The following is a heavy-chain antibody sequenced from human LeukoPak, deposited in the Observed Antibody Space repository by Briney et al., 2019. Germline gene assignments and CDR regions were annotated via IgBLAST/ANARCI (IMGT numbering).Heavy chain of an antibody. CDR3: AKVAGRITMVRGVIIMPAFFDY. Sequence: GAPRLSCAASGFTFSSYAMSWVRQAPGKGLEWVSAIISSGGSTYYTDSVKGRFTISRDNSKNTLYLQMNSLRAEDTAVYYCAKVAGRITMVRGVIIMPAFFDYWGQGTLVTVSS. CDR2: IISSGGST. CDR1: GFTFSSYA. J-gene: IGHJ4*02. D-gene: IGHD3-10*01. V-gene: IGHV3-23*01.